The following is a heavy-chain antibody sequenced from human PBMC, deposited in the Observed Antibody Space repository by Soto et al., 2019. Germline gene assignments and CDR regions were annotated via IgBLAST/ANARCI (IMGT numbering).Heavy chain of an antibody. Sequence: EVQLVESGGGLVQPGGSLRLTCAASGFPFSIYSMNWVRQAPGKGLEWSSYITSDTNTIKYADSVKGRFTISRDNAKNLVYLQMNSLSDEDTAVYFCARSVEGHFAYWGQGTVVTVSS. J-gene: IGHJ4*02. D-gene: IGHD6-19*01. V-gene: IGHV3-48*02. CDR3: ARSVEGHFAY. CDR2: ITSDTNTI. CDR1: GFPFSIYS.